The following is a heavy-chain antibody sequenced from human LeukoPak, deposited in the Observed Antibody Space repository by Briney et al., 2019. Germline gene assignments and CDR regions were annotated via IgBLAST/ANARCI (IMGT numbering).Heavy chain of an antibody. Sequence: GGSLRLSCAASGFTFSDYYMSWIRQAPGKGLEWVGRIRNKANRDTTEYAASVKGRFTISRDDSKNSLYLQMNSLKTEDTAVYFCAPLGVSDNYHYMDVWGKGTMVTVSS. CDR2: IRNKANRDTT. CDR3: APLGVSDNYHYMDV. J-gene: IGHJ6*03. CDR1: GFTFSDYY. V-gene: IGHV3-72*01. D-gene: IGHD5/OR15-5a*01.